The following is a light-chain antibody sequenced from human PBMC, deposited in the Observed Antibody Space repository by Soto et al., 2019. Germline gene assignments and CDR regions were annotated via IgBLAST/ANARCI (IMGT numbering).Light chain of an antibody. CDR2: RAS. Sequence: TQMTQSPSTLSASVGASVSITCRASRDMGTWLAWFQQKPGRAPNPLIYRASTLARGVPSRFSGSGSGTECTLTICSLQPDDFATYYCHRQETYPLAFGGGTNVEI. J-gene: IGKJ4*01. CDR3: HRQETYPLA. V-gene: IGKV1-5*03. CDR1: RDMGTW.